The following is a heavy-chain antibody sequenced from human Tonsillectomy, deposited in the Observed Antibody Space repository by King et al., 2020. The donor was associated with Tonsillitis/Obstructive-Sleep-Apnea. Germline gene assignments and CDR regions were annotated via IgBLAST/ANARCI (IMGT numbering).Heavy chain of an antibody. D-gene: IGHD6-19*01. Sequence: VQLQESGPGLVKPSGTLSLTCGVSGGSISIDKWWRWVRQTPGKGLEWIGEIYHSGSTNYNPSLKSRVTISVDKSRSQFSLRLTSLTAADTALYYCARGPESSGRDAFDLWGRGTMVTVSS. CDR2: IYHSGST. J-gene: IGHJ3*01. CDR3: ARGPESSGRDAFDL. CDR1: GGSISIDKW. V-gene: IGHV4-4*02.